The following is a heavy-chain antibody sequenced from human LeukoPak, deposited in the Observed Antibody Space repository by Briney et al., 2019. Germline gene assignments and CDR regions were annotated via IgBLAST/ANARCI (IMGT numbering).Heavy chain of an antibody. D-gene: IGHD1-26*01. V-gene: IGHV1-8*01. Sequence: ASVKLSCKASGYTFTSYDINWVRQATGQGLKWMGWMNPNSGNTGYAQKFQGRVTMTRNTSISTAYMELSSLRSEDTAVYYCAREASGSYYQNDYWGQGTLVTVSS. CDR2: MNPNSGNT. CDR3: AREASGSYYQNDY. CDR1: GYTFTSYD. J-gene: IGHJ4*02.